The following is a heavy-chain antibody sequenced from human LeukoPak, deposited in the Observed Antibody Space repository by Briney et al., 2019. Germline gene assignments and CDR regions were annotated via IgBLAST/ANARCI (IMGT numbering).Heavy chain of an antibody. V-gene: IGHV1-3*01. CDR1: GYTFTSYA. CDR2: INAGNGNT. J-gene: IGHJ4*02. Sequence: ASVKVSCKASGYTFTSYAMHWVRQAPGQRLEWMGWINAGNGNTKYSRKFQGRVTITRDTSASTAYMELSSLRSEDTAVYYCARASLWFGELSFFFDYWGQGTLVTVSS. D-gene: IGHD3-10*01. CDR3: ARASLWFGELSFFFDY.